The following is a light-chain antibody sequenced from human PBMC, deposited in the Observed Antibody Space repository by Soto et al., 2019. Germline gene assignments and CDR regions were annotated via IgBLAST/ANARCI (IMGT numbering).Light chain of an antibody. J-gene: IGKJ1*01. CDR3: QQYGSSLWT. CDR2: EAS. V-gene: IGKV3-20*01. Sequence: EIVLTQSPATLSLSPGERATLSCRASQTVSSSLAWYQQKPGQAPRLLIYEASNRATGIPDRFSGSGSGTDFTLTISRLEPEDFAVYYCQQYGSSLWTFGQGTKV. CDR1: QTVSSS.